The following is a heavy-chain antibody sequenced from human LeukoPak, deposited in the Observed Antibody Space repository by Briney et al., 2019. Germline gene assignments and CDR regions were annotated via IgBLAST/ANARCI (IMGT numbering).Heavy chain of an antibody. D-gene: IGHD3-22*01. Sequence: PGRSLRLSCAASGFTFSTSPMHWVRQAPGKGLEWVSVISSDGSSKYYSDSVKGRFTISRDNSKNTLYQQMDSLRAEGTAVYYCATGRYYDGSGYSLVDSWGQGTLVTVSS. CDR3: ATGRYYDGSGYSLVDS. J-gene: IGHJ4*02. CDR2: ISSDGSSK. V-gene: IGHV3-30-3*01. CDR1: GFTFSTSP.